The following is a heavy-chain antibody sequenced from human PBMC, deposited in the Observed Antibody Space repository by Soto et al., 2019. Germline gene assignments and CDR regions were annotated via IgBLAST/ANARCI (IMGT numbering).Heavy chain of an antibody. CDR1: GGSISSSNW. D-gene: IGHD3-9*01. CDR2: IYHSGST. CDR3: ARDSNDILTGYYNFFDY. J-gene: IGHJ4*02. Sequence: SETLSLTCAVSGGSISSSNWWSWVRQPPGKGLEWIGEIYHSGSTNYNPSLKSRVTISVDKSKNQFSLKLSSVTAADTAVYYCARDSNDILTGYYNFFDYWGQGTLVTVSS. V-gene: IGHV4-4*02.